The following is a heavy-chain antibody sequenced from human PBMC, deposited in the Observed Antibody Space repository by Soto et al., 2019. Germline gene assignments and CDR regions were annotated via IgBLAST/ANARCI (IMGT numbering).Heavy chain of an antibody. J-gene: IGHJ6*02. CDR3: ARAPGAVNSYAGVDV. CDR1: GFIFSDYY. Sequence: GGSLRLSCVASGFIFSDYYMAWIRRAPGKGLEWVSYISDGGSYTNHGNSVRGRVSVSRDGARNSLYLQINNLRVEDTGVYYCARAPGAVNSYAGVDVWGQGTTVTVSS. V-gene: IGHV3-11*05. D-gene: IGHD6-19*01. CDR2: ISDGGSYT.